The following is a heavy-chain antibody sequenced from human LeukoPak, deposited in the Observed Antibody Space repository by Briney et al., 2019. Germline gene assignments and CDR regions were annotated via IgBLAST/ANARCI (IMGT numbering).Heavy chain of an antibody. V-gene: IGHV3-30*18. D-gene: IGHD6-13*01. CDR2: ISYDGSNK. J-gene: IGHJ6*04. CDR3: AKDQGLQGSSWSLYYYYYGMDV. Sequence: GGSLRLSCAASGFTFSSYGMHWVRQAPGKGLEWVAVISYDGSNKYYADSVKGRFTISRDNSKNTLYLQMNSLRAEDTAVYYCAKDQGLQGSSWSLYYYYYGMDVWSKGTTVTVSS. CDR1: GFTFSSYG.